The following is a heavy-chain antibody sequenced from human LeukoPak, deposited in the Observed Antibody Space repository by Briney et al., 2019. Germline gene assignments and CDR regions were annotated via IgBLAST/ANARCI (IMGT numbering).Heavy chain of an antibody. V-gene: IGHV1-2*02. J-gene: IGHJ4*02. CDR2: IHPGTGDT. D-gene: IGHD3-10*01. CDR1: GYSFRDHH. Sequence: GASVKVSCKALGYSFRDHHVIWVRQAPGQGLEWMGWIHPGTGDTKFGQNFQGRLTMTWDTSITTAYMDLIELTSDYTAVYYCSSHYGPGPVWGQGTLVTASS. CDR3: SSHYGPGPV.